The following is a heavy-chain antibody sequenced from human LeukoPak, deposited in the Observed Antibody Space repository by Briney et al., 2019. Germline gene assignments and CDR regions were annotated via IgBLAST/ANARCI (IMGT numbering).Heavy chain of an antibody. V-gene: IGHV1-2*02. J-gene: IGHJ4*02. CDR3: ASLLDRGDCSGGSCYSGSYYFDY. Sequence: ASVKVSCKASGYTFTGYYMHWVRQAPGQGLEWMGWINPNSGGTNYAQKFQGRVTMTRDTSISTAHMELSRLRSDDTAVYYCASLLDRGDCSGGSCYSGSYYFDYWGQGTLVTVSS. CDR2: INPNSGGT. CDR1: GYTFTGYY. D-gene: IGHD2-15*01.